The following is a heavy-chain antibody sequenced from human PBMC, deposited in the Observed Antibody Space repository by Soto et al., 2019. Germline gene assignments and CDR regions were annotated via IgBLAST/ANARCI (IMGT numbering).Heavy chain of an antibody. D-gene: IGHD2-15*01. V-gene: IGHV3-7*03. Sequence: EVQLVESGGGLVQPGGSLRLSCVASGFTFTSYWMTWARQAPGKGLEWLAKINQDGSEKNYAASVWGRSTISRDNAKNSLFLQMDSLRTEDTAVYFCSRLSRGAPGGSQWGQGTRVTVSS. CDR2: INQDGSEK. CDR1: GFTFTSYW. J-gene: IGHJ4*02. CDR3: SRLSRGAPGGSQ.